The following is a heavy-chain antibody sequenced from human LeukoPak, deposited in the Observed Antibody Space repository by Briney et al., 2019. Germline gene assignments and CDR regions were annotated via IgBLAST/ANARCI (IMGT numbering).Heavy chain of an antibody. CDR1: GFTFSSYS. V-gene: IGHV3-48*04. J-gene: IGHJ4*02. CDR2: ISSSSGII. Sequence: GGSLRLSCATSGFTFSSYSMNWVRQAPGKGLEWVSYISSSSGIIYYADSVKGRFTISRDNAKNSLYLQMNSLRAEDTAVYYCARDGQLDYWGQGTLVTVSS. CDR3: ARDGQLDY.